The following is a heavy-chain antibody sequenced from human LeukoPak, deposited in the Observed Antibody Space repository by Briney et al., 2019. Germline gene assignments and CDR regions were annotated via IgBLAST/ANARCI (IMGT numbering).Heavy chain of an antibody. D-gene: IGHD6-19*01. Sequence: GGSLRLSCAASGFTLSSYGMHWVRQAPGKGLEWVAVISYDGSNKYYADSVKGRFTISRDNSKNTLYLQMNSLRAEDTAVYYCAKDSVMYSSGWYPLSDYWGQGTLVTVSS. CDR2: ISYDGSNK. V-gene: IGHV3-30*18. J-gene: IGHJ4*02. CDR1: GFTLSSYG. CDR3: AKDSVMYSSGWYPLSDY.